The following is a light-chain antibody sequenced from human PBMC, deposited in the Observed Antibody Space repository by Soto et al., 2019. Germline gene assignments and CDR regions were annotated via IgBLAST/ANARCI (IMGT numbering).Light chain of an antibody. CDR3: QQSVSVPIT. CDR2: DTS. V-gene: IGKV1-39*01. J-gene: IGKJ5*01. Sequence: IQMTQSPSSLSASVGDRITITCRASQSIRGFLNWYQHQPGKPPKLLMHDTSSLQSGVPSRFSGSGSGTDFTLTISSLQPEDFATYYCQQSVSVPITFGQGKRLEIK. CDR1: QSIRGF.